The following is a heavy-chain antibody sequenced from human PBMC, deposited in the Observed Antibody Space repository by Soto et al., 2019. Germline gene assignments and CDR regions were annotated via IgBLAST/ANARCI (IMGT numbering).Heavy chain of an antibody. CDR2: ISWNSGSI. CDR3: AKDLGGYYGSGIDY. V-gene: IGHV3-9*01. CDR1: GFTFDDYA. J-gene: IGHJ4*02. Sequence: EVQLVESGGGLVQPGRSLRLSCAASGFTFDDYAMHWVRQAPGKGLEWVSGISWNSGSIGYADSVKGRFTISRANAKNSLYLQMNSLRAEDTALYYCAKDLGGYYGSGIDYWGQGTLVTVSS. D-gene: IGHD3-10*01.